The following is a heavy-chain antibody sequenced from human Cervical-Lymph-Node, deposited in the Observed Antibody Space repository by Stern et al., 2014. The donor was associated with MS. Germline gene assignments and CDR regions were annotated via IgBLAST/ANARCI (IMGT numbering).Heavy chain of an antibody. CDR1: GYTFTNYY. J-gene: IGHJ4*02. CDR3: ARLRGYNVLTGYLDY. CDR2: IHPSGDST. D-gene: IGHD3-9*01. Sequence: QVQLVQSGAEVKKPGASVKISCKASGYTFTNYYMHWVRQAPGQGLERMGIIHPSGDSTSYAQKFEGRVTMTRDTSTSTVNMELSSLTSGDTAVYYCARLRGYNVLTGYLDYWGQGTLVTVSS. V-gene: IGHV1-46*01.